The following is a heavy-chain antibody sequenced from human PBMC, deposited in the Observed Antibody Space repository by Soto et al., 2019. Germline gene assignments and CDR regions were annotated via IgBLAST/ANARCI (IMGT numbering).Heavy chain of an antibody. J-gene: IGHJ4*02. CDR2: IYSGGST. V-gene: IGHV3-66*01. CDR1: GFTVSSNY. Sequence: EVQLVESGGGLVQPGGSLRLSCAASGFTVSSNYMSWVRQAPGKGLEWVSVIYSGGSTYYADSVKGRFTISRDNSKNTLYLQMNSLRAEDTAVYYCARDSRVGYCSSTSCPGAYFFDYWGQGTLVTVSS. CDR3: ARDSRVGYCSSTSCPGAYFFDY. D-gene: IGHD2-2*01.